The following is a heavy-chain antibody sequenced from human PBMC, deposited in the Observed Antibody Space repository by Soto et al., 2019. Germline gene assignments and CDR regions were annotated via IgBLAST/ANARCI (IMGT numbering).Heavy chain of an antibody. CDR3: ARGAFCGGAPGCRDMDV. D-gene: IGHD2-21*01. CDR1: GYKFISHS. V-gene: IGHV1-18*01. CDR2: ISAYNGNT. J-gene: IGHJ6*02. Sequence: QIQLVQSGGEVKKPGASVKVSCKSSGYKFISHSITWVRQAPGQGLEWMGRISAYNGNTNYAQKLQGRATMTTDTSTNSADMELRSLRSDDTAVYYCARGAFCGGAPGCRDMDVWGQGTTVTVSS.